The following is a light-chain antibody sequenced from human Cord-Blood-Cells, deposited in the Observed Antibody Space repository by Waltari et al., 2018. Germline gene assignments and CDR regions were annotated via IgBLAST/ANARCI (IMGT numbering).Light chain of an antibody. CDR3: NSRDSSGNHWV. CDR2: GKN. Sequence: SSELTQDPAVSVALGQTVRITCQGDSLRSYYASWYQQKPVQAPVLVIYGKNNRPSGIPYRFSGSSSGNTASLTITGAQAEDEADYYCNSRDSSGNHWVFGGGTKLTVL. CDR1: SLRSYY. V-gene: IGLV3-19*01. J-gene: IGLJ3*02.